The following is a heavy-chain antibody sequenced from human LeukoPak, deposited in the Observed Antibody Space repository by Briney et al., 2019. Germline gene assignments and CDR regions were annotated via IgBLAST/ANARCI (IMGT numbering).Heavy chain of an antibody. CDR1: GFTFSSYG. CDR3: APEPAYYYDSNRFYY. V-gene: IGHV3-30*03. J-gene: IGHJ4*02. CDR2: ISYDGSNK. Sequence: PGRSLRLSCAASGFTFSSYGMHWVRQAPGKGLEWVAVISYDGSNKYYADSVKGRFTISRDNSKNTLYLQMNSLRAEDTAVYYFAPEPAYYYDSNRFYYWGQGTLVTVSS. D-gene: IGHD3-22*01.